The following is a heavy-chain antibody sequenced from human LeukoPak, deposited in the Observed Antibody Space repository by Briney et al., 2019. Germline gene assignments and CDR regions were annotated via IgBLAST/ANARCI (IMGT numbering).Heavy chain of an antibody. CDR3: ARGFTGGYIDY. J-gene: IGHJ4*02. CDR2: IWYDGSNK. Sequence: GGSLRLSCAASGFTFSSYGMHWVRQAPGTGLEWVAVIWYDGSNKYYADSVKGRFTISRDNSKNTLYLQMNSLRAEDTAVYYCARGFTGGYIDYWGQGTLVTVSS. D-gene: IGHD2-8*02. CDR1: GFTFSSYG. V-gene: IGHV3-33*01.